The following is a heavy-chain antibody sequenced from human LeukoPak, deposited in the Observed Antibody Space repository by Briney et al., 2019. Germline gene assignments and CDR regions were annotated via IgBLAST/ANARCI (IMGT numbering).Heavy chain of an antibody. J-gene: IGHJ6*03. D-gene: IGHD2-2*01. CDR2: INQDGSDK. Sequence: ALLLLCAASGFTFSSYAMSWVRQAPAEGLEGVADINQDGSDKYYVASVKGRFTISRDNAKNSLYLQMNSLSAEDTAVYYCARDKVDIVVVPAKESDYKYYYFMDVWGKGTTVTVSS. CDR1: GFTFSSYA. V-gene: IGHV3-7*01. CDR3: ARDKVDIVVVPAKESDYKYYYFMDV.